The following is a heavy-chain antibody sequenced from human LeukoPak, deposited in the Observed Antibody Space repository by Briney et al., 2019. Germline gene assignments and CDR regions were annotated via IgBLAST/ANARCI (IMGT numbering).Heavy chain of an antibody. Sequence: ASVKVSCKASGYTFTGFYIQWVRQAPGLGLEWMGCLNPNSGGTNYAQKFQGRATMTRDMSISTAYLELSRLRSDDTAVYYCATHRYYYDSHGYYRPTWFDYWGQGTLVTVSS. CDR2: LNPNSGGT. CDR1: GYTFTGFY. CDR3: ATHRYYYDSHGYYRPTWFDY. J-gene: IGHJ4*02. D-gene: IGHD3-22*01. V-gene: IGHV1-2*02.